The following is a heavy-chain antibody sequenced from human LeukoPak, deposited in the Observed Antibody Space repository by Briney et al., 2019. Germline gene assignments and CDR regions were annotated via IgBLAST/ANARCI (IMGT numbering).Heavy chain of an antibody. V-gene: IGHV3-66*01. J-gene: IGHJ4*02. CDR1: GFTVSSNY. CDR2: SYTGGNT. CDR3: ASISDLLYYFDS. Sequence: GSLRLSCAASGFTVSSNYMSWVRQAPGKGLEWVSVSYTGGNTHYADSVKGRFTLSRDNSKNTVYLQMNSLRVEDTAMYYCASISDLLYYFDSWGQGTLVTVSS.